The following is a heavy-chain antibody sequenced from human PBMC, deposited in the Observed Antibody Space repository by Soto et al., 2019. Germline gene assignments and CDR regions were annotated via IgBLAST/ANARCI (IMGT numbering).Heavy chain of an antibody. J-gene: IGHJ6*02. CDR1: GGSVSSGSYY. CDR3: ARELWGSGYYYYGMDV. CDR2: IYYSGST. D-gene: IGHD7-27*01. Sequence: QVQLQESGPGLVKPSETLSLTCTVSGGSVSSGSYYWSWIRQPPGKGLEWIGYIYYSGSTNYNPSLKSRVTISVDTSKNQFSLKLSSVTAADTAVYYCARELWGSGYYYYGMDVWGQGTTVTVSS. V-gene: IGHV4-61*01.